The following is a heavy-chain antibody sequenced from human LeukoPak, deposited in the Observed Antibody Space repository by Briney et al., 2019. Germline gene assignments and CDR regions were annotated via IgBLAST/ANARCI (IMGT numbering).Heavy chain of an antibody. CDR1: GFTFSSYA. CDR3: ARGGKVLYDFWSGYLSYYYYYMDV. CDR2: ISYDGSNK. D-gene: IGHD3-3*01. J-gene: IGHJ6*03. V-gene: IGHV3-30*04. Sequence: GGSLRLSCAASGFTFSSYAMHWVRQAPGKGLEWVAVISYDGSNKYYADSVKGRFTISRDNSKNTLYLQMNSLRAEDTAVYYCARGGKVLYDFWSGYLSYYYYYMDVWGKGTTVTVSS.